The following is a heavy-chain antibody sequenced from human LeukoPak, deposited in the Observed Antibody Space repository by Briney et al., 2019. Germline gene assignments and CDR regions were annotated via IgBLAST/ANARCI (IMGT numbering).Heavy chain of an antibody. CDR1: GGFINNYY. Sequence: SETLSLTCTVSGGFINNYYWSWLRQPPGKGLEWIGYVYNSGSTNYNPSLKSRVAISVDTSKNQFSLKPSSVTAADTAVYYCARTTMVRGTYYMDVWGKGTTVTISS. J-gene: IGHJ6*03. CDR2: VYNSGST. D-gene: IGHD3-10*01. V-gene: IGHV4-59*01. CDR3: ARTTMVRGTYYMDV.